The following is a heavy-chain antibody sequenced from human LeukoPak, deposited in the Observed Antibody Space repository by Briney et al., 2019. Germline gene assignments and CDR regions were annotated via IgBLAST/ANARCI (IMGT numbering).Heavy chain of an antibody. CDR3: ARENGYRYDY. CDR1: GGSINSYY. CDR2: IYYSGST. V-gene: IGHV4-59*01. Sequence: AETLSLTCTVSGGSINSYYWSWIRQAPEKGLEWIGYIYYSGSTTYNPSLKSRFTISVDTSKNQFSLKLRSVTAADTALYYCARENGYRYDYWGQGTLVTVSS. D-gene: IGHD5-18*01. J-gene: IGHJ4*02.